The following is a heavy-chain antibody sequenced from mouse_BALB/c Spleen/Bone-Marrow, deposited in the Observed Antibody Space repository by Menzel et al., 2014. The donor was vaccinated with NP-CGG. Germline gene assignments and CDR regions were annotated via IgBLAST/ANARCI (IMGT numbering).Heavy chain of an antibody. D-gene: IGHD1-1*01. V-gene: IGHV4-1*02. Sequence: EVKLQESGGGLVQPGGSLKLSCAVSGCDFRGYWMSWVRQAPGRGLEWIGAINPESSTINYTPSLKDKFSISRDNAKNALDLQMIKVRSEDTALYYCARHYYYAYVDYGGQGTSVTVSS. J-gene: IGHJ4*01. CDR3: ARHYYYAYVDY. CDR2: INPESSTI. CDR1: GCDFRGYW.